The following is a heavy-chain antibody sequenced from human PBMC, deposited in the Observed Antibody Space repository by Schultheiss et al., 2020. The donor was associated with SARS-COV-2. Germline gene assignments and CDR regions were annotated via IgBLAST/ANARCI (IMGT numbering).Heavy chain of an antibody. V-gene: IGHV1-69*05. CDR2: IIPIFGTA. CDR3: ARSSGSYLDAFDI. CDR1: GYTFTSYD. Sequence: SVKVSCKASGYTFTSYDINWVRQATGQGLEWMGGIIPIFGTANYAQKFQGRVTITRDTSASTAYMELSSLRSEDTAVYYCARSSGSYLDAFDIWGQGTMVTVSS. J-gene: IGHJ3*02. D-gene: IGHD1-26*01.